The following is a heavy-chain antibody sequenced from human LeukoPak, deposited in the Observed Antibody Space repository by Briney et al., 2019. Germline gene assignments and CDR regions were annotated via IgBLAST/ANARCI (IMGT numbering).Heavy chain of an antibody. CDR3: ARDSLSPYFDY. CDR1: GFTFSSYG. V-gene: IGHV3-33*01. CDR2: IWYDGSNK. Sequence: GGSLRLSCAASGFTFSSYGMHWVRQAPGKGLEWVAVIWYDGSNKYYADSVKGRFTISRDNSKNTLYLQMNSLRAEDTAVYYCARDSLSPYFDYWGQGTLVTVSS. J-gene: IGHJ4*02.